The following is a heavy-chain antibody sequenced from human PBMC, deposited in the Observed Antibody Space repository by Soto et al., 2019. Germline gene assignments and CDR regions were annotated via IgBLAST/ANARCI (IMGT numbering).Heavy chain of an antibody. V-gene: IGHV1-69*13. D-gene: IGHD3-22*01. Sequence: GASVKVSCKASGGTFSSDGISWVRQAPGQGLEWMGGITPIFRATKYAQKFQGRVTITADESTSTAYMELSSLRSEDTALYYCARGRDTYYYDSSGYSGWYFDLWGRGTLVTVSS. J-gene: IGHJ2*01. CDR2: ITPIFRAT. CDR3: ARGRDTYYYDSSGYSGWYFDL. CDR1: GGTFSSDG.